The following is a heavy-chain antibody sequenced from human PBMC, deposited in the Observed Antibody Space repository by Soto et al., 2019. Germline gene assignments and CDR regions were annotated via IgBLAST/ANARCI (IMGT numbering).Heavy chain of an antibody. D-gene: IGHD3-22*01. J-gene: IGHJ5*02. V-gene: IGHV4-38-2*01. CDR3: AMAYYDSSGYRTRGWFDP. CDR1: GYSISSAYY. Sequence: PSETLSLTCAVSGYSISSAYYWGWIRQPPGKGLEWIGSIYHSGSTYYNPSLKSRVTISVDTSKNQFSLKLSSLTAADTAVYYCAMAYYDSSGYRTRGWFDPWGQGTLVTVSS. CDR2: IYHSGST.